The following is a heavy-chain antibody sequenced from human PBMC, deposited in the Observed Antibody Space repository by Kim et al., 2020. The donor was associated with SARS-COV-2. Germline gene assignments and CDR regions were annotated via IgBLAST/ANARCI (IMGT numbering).Heavy chain of an antibody. Sequence: GGSLRLSCAASGFTFSSYAMHWVRQAPGKGLEWVAVISYDGSNKYYADSVKGRFTISRDNSKNTLYLQMNSLRAEDTAVYYCARYRNCVVVPAAITPDYWGQGTLVTVSS. CDR1: GFTFSSYA. J-gene: IGHJ4*02. V-gene: IGHV3-30*04. CDR3: ARYRNCVVVPAAITPDY. D-gene: IGHD2-2*01. CDR2: ISYDGSNK.